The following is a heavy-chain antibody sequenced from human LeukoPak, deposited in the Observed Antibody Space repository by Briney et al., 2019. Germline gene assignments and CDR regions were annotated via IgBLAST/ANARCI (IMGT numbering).Heavy chain of an antibody. J-gene: IGHJ4*02. V-gene: IGHV3-9*01. CDR2: ISWNSGSI. D-gene: IGHD6-13*01. CDR3: AKSRAVGYSSSWGSFDY. Sequence: PGGSLRLSCAASGFTFDDYAMHWVRQAPGKGLEWVSGISWNSGSIGYADSVKGRFTISRDNAKNSLYLQMNSLRAEDTALYYCAKSRAVGYSSSWGSFDYWGQGTLVTVSS. CDR1: GFTFDDYA.